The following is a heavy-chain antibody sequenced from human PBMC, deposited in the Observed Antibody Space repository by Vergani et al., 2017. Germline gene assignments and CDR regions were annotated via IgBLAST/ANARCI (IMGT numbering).Heavy chain of an antibody. CDR1: GGSFSGYY. CDR2: INHSGST. CDR3: ARVGYQLLFWFDP. J-gene: IGHJ5*02. V-gene: IGHV4-34*01. Sequence: QVQLQESGPGLVKPSETLSLTCAVYGGSFSGYYWSWIRQPPGKGLEWIGEINHSGSTNYNPSLKSRVTISVDTSKNQFSLKLSSVTAADTAVYYCARVGYQLLFWFDPWGQGTLVTVSS. D-gene: IGHD2-2*01.